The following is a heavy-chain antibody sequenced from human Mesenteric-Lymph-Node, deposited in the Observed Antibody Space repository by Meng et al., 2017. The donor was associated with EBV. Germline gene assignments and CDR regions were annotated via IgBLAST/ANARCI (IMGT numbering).Heavy chain of an antibody. Sequence: QVQLVQSGEEGRKPGSSGKVSCKASGGTFSSHAFSWVRQAPGQGLEWMGGIVPIFGTTTYAQKFQGRLTITADEATSTAHMELHGLRSDDTALYFCARGAATMPLEYWGQGALVTVSS. V-gene: IGHV1-69*01. CDR1: GGTFSSHA. CDR2: IVPIFGTT. CDR3: ARGAATMPLEY. D-gene: IGHD5-12*01. J-gene: IGHJ4*02.